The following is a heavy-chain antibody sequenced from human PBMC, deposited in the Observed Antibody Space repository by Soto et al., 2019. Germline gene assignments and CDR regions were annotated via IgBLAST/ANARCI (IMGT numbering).Heavy chain of an antibody. CDR1: GGSISIYY. CDR2: IYYSGST. J-gene: IGHJ5*02. D-gene: IGHD1-7*01. V-gene: IGHV4-59*01. CDR3: ARSTKGWNYSWFDP. Sequence: SDTLSLTCTVSGGSISIYYWSWIRQPPGKGLEWIGYIYYSGSTNYNPSLKSRVTISVDTSKNQFSLKLSSVTAADTAVYYCARSTKGWNYSWFDPWGQGTLVTVSS.